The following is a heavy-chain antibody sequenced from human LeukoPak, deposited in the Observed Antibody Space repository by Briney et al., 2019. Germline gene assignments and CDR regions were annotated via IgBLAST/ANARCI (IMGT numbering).Heavy chain of an antibody. CDR1: GGSISSYY. CDR2: IYFSGST. Sequence: PSETLSLTCTVSGGSISSYYWSWIRQPPGKGLEWIAYIYFSGSTNYNPSLKSRVTISGDTSKNQFSLKLSSVTAADTAVYYCARVVGAIYYFDYWGQGTLVTVSS. V-gene: IGHV4-59*12. D-gene: IGHD1-26*01. CDR3: ARVVGAIYYFDY. J-gene: IGHJ4*02.